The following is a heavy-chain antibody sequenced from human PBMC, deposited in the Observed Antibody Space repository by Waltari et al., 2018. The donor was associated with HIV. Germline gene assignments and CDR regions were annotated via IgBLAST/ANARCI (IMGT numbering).Heavy chain of an antibody. CDR3: ARPYYYDSSGSRGPFDY. D-gene: IGHD3-22*01. CDR1: GFTFTSYW. J-gene: IGHJ4*02. CDR2: INSDGSNT. V-gene: IGHV3-74*01. Sequence: EVQLVESGGGLVQPGGSLRLSCAASGFTFTSYWMPWVRQAPGKGLVWVSHINSDGSNTGDADSVQGRFTISRDNAKNTLYLQMNSLRAGDTAVYYCARPYYYDSSGSRGPFDYWGQGTLVTVSS.